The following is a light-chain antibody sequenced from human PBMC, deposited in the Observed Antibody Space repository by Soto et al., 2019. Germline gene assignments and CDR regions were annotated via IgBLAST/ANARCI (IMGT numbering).Light chain of an antibody. CDR1: SSNIGAGYD. CDR2: GNS. Sequence: QSVLTQPPSVSGAPGQRVTISCTGSSSNIGAGYDVHWYQQRPGTVPKLLIYGNSNRPSGVPDRFSGSKSGTSASLAITGLQAEDEADYYCHSYDSSLGGSVFGGGTKVTVL. V-gene: IGLV1-40*01. CDR3: HSYDSSLGGSV. J-gene: IGLJ3*02.